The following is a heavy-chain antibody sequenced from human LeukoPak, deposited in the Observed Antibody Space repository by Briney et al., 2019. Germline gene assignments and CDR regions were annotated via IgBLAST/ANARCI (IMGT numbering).Heavy chain of an antibody. J-gene: IGHJ4*02. CDR3: ARDGTEDYYDRTAVYFDS. CDR2: FYHSGST. D-gene: IGHD3-22*01. CDR1: GGSITISHW. Sequence: PSETLSLTCAVSGGSITISHWWSWVRQPPGKGLEWIGEFYHSGSTNYNPSLKGRVSISVDKSQNQFSLKLTSVTAADTAVYYCARDGTEDYYDRTAVYFDSWGQGTLVTVSS. V-gene: IGHV4-4*02.